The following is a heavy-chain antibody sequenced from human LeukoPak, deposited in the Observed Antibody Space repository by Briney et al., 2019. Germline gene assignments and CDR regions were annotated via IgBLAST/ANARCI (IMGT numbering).Heavy chain of an antibody. CDR1: GFTFSSYE. V-gene: IGHV3-48*03. J-gene: IGHJ3*02. D-gene: IGHD3-10*01. CDR2: ISSSGSTI. Sequence: GGSLRLSCAASGFTFSSYEMNWVRQAPGKGLEWVSYISSSGSTIYYADSVKGRFTISRDNAKNSLYLQMNSLRAEDTAVYYCASHYGSGSYSGDAFDIWGQGTMVTVSS. CDR3: ASHYGSGSYSGDAFDI.